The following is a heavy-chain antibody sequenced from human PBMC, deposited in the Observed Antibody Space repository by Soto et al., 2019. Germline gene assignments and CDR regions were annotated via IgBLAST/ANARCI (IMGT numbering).Heavy chain of an antibody. CDR1: GLNCVSFG. Sequence: GGLMRVSWRVFGLNCVSFGVRWVRKDTGKGLEWVSAISGNGGSTYHADSVKGRFPISRDHPKNTLSLQQNSLRSEATAVYYSVIEPRVGIRTTPPFLAYRRHGSLVTGSS. CDR3: VIEPRVGIRTTPPFLAY. D-gene: IGHD1-1*01. CDR2: ISGNGGST. V-gene: IGHV3-23*01. J-gene: IGHJ4*01.